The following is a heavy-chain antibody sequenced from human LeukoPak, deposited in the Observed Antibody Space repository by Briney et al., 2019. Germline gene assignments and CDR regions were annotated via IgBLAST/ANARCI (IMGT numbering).Heavy chain of an antibody. V-gene: IGHV3-11*04. CDR3: AKLVVPAANAADS. D-gene: IGHD2-2*01. Sequence: GGSLRLSCAASGFIFSDYYMSWIRQAPGKGLEWVSYISSSGTTLNYADSVKGRFTTSRDNAKNSPYLQMNSLRAEDTALYYCAKLVVPAANAADSWGQGTMVTVSS. J-gene: IGHJ4*02. CDR2: ISSSGTTL. CDR1: GFIFSDYY.